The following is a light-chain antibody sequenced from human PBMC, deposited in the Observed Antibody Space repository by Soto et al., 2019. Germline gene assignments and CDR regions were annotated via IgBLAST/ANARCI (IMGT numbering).Light chain of an antibody. CDR3: QQYNNWPPLT. V-gene: IGKV3-11*01. Sequence: EIVLTHSPATLSLSPWEGAALSSSASQSVSSYLAWYQQKPGQAPRLLIYDASSRATGIPDRFSGSGSGTDFTLTISRLEPEDFAVYYCQQYNNWPPLTFGGGTKV. CDR1: QSVSSY. J-gene: IGKJ4*01. CDR2: DAS.